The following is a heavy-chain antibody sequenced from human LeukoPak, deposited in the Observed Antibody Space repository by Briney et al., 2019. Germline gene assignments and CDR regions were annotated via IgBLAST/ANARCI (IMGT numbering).Heavy chain of an antibody. J-gene: IGHJ4*02. Sequence: ASVKVSCKASGGTFSSYAISWVRQAPGQGLEWMGIINPSGGSTSYAQKFQGRVTMTRDTSTSTVYMELSSLRSEDTAVYYCARAAGGSGWYFDYWGQGTLVTVSS. CDR2: INPSGGST. V-gene: IGHV1-46*01. D-gene: IGHD6-19*01. CDR3: ARAAGGSGWYFDY. CDR1: GGTFSSYA.